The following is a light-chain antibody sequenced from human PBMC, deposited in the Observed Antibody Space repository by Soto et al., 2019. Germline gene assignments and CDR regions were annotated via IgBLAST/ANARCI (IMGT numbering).Light chain of an antibody. J-gene: IGLJ2*01. CDR1: SSDIGGNYNY. CDR3: ISYTSTNTLV. CDR2: EVS. Sequence: QSALTQPASVSGSPGQSITISCTGTSSDIGGNYNYVSWYQQHPGKAPKLMIYEVSNRPSGVSNRFSGSKSVNTASLTISGLQAEDEAYYYCISYTSTNTLVFGGGTKLTVL. V-gene: IGLV2-14*01.